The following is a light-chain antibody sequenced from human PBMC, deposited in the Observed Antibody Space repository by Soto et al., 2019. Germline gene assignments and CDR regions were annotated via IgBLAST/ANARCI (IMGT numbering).Light chain of an antibody. Sequence: DIQMTQTPSTLSGSVGDRVTITCRASQTISSWLAWYQQKPGKVPKVLIYDTSSLESGVPSRFSGSGSGTEFTLTISSLQPDDFATYYCQHYNNYPWTFGQGTKVDIK. V-gene: IGKV1-5*01. CDR2: DTS. J-gene: IGKJ1*01. CDR3: QHYNNYPWT. CDR1: QTISSW.